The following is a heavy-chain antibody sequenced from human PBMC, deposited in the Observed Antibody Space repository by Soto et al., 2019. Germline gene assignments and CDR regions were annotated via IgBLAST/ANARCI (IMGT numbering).Heavy chain of an antibody. V-gene: IGHV3-48*03. CDR1: GFTFSSYE. CDR2: ISSSGSTI. Sequence: EVQLVESGGGLVQPGGSLRLSCAASGFTFSSYEMNWVRQAPGKGLEWVSYISSSGSTIYYADSVKGRFTISRDNAKNSLYLQMNSLRAEDTAVYYCARGIERFLEWLLPSNFDYWGQGTLVTVSS. D-gene: IGHD3-3*01. J-gene: IGHJ4*02. CDR3: ARGIERFLEWLLPSNFDY.